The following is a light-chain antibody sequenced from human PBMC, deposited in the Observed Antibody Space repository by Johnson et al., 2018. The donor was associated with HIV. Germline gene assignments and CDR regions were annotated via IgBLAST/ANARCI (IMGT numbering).Light chain of an antibody. Sequence: QSVLTQPPSVSAAPGQKVTISCSGSSSNIGNNYVSWYQQLPGTAPKLVIYDTIKRHSGIPDRFSGSTSGTSATLGITGLQTGDEADYYCGTWDGSLSAGAVFGTGTKVTVL. CDR3: GTWDGSLSAGAV. V-gene: IGLV1-51*01. CDR1: SSNIGNNY. J-gene: IGLJ1*01. CDR2: DTI.